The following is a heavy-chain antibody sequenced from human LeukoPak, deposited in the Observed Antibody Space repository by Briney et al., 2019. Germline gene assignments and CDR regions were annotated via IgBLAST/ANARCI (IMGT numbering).Heavy chain of an antibody. J-gene: IGHJ5*02. V-gene: IGHV4-30-2*01. D-gene: IGHD4-11*01. CDR2: IYHSGST. CDR1: GGSISSGGYS. Sequence: SQTLSLTCAVSGGSISSGGYSWSWIRQPPGKGLEWIGYIYHSGSTYYNLSLKSRVTISVDRSKNQFSLKLSSVTAADTAVYYCARAIYSNAGFDPWGQGTLVTVSS. CDR3: ARAIYSNAGFDP.